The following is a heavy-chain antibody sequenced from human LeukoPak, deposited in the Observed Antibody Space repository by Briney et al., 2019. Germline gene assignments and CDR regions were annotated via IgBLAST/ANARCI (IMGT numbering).Heavy chain of an antibody. CDR2: IWYGGSNN. CDR1: GFTVSSNG. D-gene: IGHD6-19*01. Sequence: GGSLRLSCAASGFTVSSNGMHWVRQAPGKGLEWVAVIWYGGSNNYDADSVKGCFTISRDNSKNALYLQMNSLRAEDTAVYYCARVSSGWYRGVDYWGQGTLVTVSS. CDR3: ARVSSGWYRGVDY. J-gene: IGHJ4*02. V-gene: IGHV3-33*01.